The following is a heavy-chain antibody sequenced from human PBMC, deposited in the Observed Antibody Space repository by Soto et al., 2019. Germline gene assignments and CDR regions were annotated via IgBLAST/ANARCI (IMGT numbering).Heavy chain of an antibody. V-gene: IGHV1-18*01. J-gene: IGHJ6*02. CDR3: VMVANYVTPTPQDV. D-gene: IGHD2-15*01. CDR2: ISPYTGNT. CDR1: GYIFVNYG. Sequence: QVQLVQSGDEVKKPGASVKVSCKASGYIFVNYGIDWVRQAPGQGLEWMGWISPYTGNTHSATKVQGRLTMTTDTSTSTAYMDLASLTSDDTALYYCVMVANYVTPTPQDVWGQGTTVTVSS.